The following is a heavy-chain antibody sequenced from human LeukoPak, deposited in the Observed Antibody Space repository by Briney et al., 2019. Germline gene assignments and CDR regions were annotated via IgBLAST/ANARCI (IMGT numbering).Heavy chain of an antibody. D-gene: IGHD6-13*01. CDR1: GLTFSTYA. V-gene: IGHV3-23*01. Sequence: GGSLRLSCAASGLTFSTYAMSWVRQAPGKGLEWVSAIGGSGGSTYYADSVKGRFTISRDNSKNTLYLQMNSLRAEDTAVYYCARGIAAAGGVDYWGQGTLVTVSS. CDR3: ARGIAAAGGVDY. CDR2: IGGSGGST. J-gene: IGHJ4*02.